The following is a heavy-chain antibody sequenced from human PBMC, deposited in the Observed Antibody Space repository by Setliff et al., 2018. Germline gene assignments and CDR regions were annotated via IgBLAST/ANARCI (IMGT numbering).Heavy chain of an antibody. Sequence: GASVKVSCKASGGSFSNYAIIWVRQAPGQGPEWMGGIIPIYGSTNNAEKFQGRVTFSADESMSTVYMELSSLTSADTALYYCARDALSWGIDYWGQGTLVTVSS. CDR1: GGSFSNYA. CDR3: ARDALSWGIDY. D-gene: IGHD3-16*01. CDR2: IIPIYGST. J-gene: IGHJ4*02. V-gene: IGHV1-69*13.